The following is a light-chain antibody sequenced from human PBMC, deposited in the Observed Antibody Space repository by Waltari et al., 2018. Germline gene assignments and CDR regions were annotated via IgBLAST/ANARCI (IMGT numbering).Light chain of an antibody. CDR1: KLGRKY. V-gene: IGLV3-1*01. J-gene: IGLJ2*01. CDR2: QDN. CDR3: QAWDSTTAV. Sequence: SFELTQSPSVSVSLGPTATITCAGDKLGRKYVSWYKQKPGQSPVLVVYQDNRRPSWIPERFSGSNSGSTATLIISGTQAMDEADYYCQAWDSTTAVFGGGTKLTVL.